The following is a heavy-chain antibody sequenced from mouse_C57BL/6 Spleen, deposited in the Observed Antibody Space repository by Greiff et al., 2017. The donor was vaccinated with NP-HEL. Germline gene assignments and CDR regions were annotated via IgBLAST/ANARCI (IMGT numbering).Heavy chain of an antibody. CDR2: IDPSDSYT. Sequence: VQLQQPGAELVKPGASVKLSCKASGYTFTSYWMQWVKQRPGQGLEWIGEIDPSDSYTNYNQKFKGKATLTVDTSSSTAYMQLSSLTSEDSAVYYCARSGYYGSSWPDYWGQGTTLTVSS. V-gene: IGHV1-50*01. CDR3: ARSGYYGSSWPDY. D-gene: IGHD1-1*01. CDR1: GYTFTSYW. J-gene: IGHJ2*01.